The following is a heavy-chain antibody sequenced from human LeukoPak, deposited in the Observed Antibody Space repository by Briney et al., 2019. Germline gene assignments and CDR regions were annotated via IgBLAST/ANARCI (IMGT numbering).Heavy chain of an antibody. V-gene: IGHV1-8*01. CDR1: GYTFTSYD. CDR2: MNPNSGNT. D-gene: IGHD3-22*01. CDR3: VSPGVYYDSSGYYPFHY. Sequence: ASVKVSCKASGYTFTSYDINWVRQATGQGLEWMGWMNPNSGNTGYAQKFQGRVTMTRNTSIRTAYMELSSLRSEDTAVYYCVSPGVYYDSSGYYPFHYWGQGTLVTVSS. J-gene: IGHJ4*02.